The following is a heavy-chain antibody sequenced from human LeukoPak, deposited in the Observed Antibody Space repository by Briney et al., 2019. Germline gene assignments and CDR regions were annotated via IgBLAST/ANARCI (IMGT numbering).Heavy chain of an antibody. D-gene: IGHD4-17*01. CDR1: GYTFTGYY. J-gene: IGHJ4*02. V-gene: IGHV1-2*02. CDR3: AREKGDYATYYFDY. CDR2: INPNSGGT. Sequence: VASVKVSCKASGYTFTGYYMHWVRQAPGQGLEWMGWINPNSGGTNYAQKFQGRVTMTRDTSISTAYMELSRLRSDDTAVYYCAREKGDYATYYFDYWGQGTLVTVSS.